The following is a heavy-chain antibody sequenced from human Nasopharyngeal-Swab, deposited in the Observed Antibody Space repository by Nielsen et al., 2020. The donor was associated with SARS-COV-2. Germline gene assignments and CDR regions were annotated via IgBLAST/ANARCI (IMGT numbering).Heavy chain of an antibody. CDR2: IYTSGST. Sequence: ATLSRNCTGSGGSNSCYYGRWIRQPAGKGLERIGRIYTSGSTNYNPSLKSRVTMSVDTSKNQFSLKLSSVTAADTAVYYCARDDNRYCTNGVCYMSGGMDVWGQGTTVTVSS. D-gene: IGHD2-8*01. CDR1: GGSNSCYY. CDR3: ARDDNRYCTNGVCYMSGGMDV. V-gene: IGHV4-4*07. J-gene: IGHJ6*02.